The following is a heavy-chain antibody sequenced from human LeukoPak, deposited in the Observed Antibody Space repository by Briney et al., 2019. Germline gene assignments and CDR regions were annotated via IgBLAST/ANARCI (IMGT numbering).Heavy chain of an antibody. Sequence: GASVKVSCKASGYTFTGYYMHWVRQAPGQGLKWMGWINPNSGGTNYAQKFQGRVTMTRDTSISTAYMELSRLRSDDTAVYYCARSYCSSTSCSVNNWFDPWGQGTLVTVSS. J-gene: IGHJ5*02. CDR3: ARSYCSSTSCSVNNWFDP. D-gene: IGHD2-2*01. CDR1: GYTFTGYY. CDR2: INPNSGGT. V-gene: IGHV1-2*02.